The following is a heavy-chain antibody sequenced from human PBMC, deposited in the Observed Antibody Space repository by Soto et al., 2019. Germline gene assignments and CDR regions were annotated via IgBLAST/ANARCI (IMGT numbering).Heavy chain of an antibody. CDR3: AKVAPFILGSPI. J-gene: IGHJ4*02. CDR2: ITGSGGAV. Sequence: EVKLVESGGDLVQPGGSRRLSCTASGFDFSGSEMNWVRQTPGKGLEWLAYITGSGGAVFHADSVKGRFSISRDNAKNSLFLEMNTLTADDAGVYYCAKVAPFILGSPIWGQGTLVTVSS. D-gene: IGHD2-21*01. CDR1: GFDFSGSE. V-gene: IGHV3-48*03.